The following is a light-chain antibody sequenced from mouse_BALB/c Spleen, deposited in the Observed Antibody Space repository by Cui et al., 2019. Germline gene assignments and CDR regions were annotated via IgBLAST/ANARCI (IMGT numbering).Light chain of an antibody. V-gene: IGKV6-13*01. Sequence: DSLMTQAQKSLSTSVGDRVSITCKAGQNVGTAVAWYQQKPGQSPKLLIYSASNRYTGVPDRFTGSGTGTDFTLTISNMQSEDLADYFCQQYSSYPLTFGAGTKLELK. CDR3: QQYSSYPLT. CDR1: QNVGTA. J-gene: IGKJ5*01. CDR2: SAS.